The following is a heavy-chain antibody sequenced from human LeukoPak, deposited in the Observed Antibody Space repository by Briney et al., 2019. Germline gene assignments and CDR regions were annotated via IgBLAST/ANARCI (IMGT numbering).Heavy chain of an antibody. J-gene: IGHJ4*02. Sequence: PGGSLRLSCAASGFTFSSYSMNWVRQAPGKGLEWVSFISSSSNILHYAVSAEGRFTISRDNTRNSLFLQMNSLRPEDTAVYYCARPYRPYCGGDCWYDYWGQGTLVTVSS. V-gene: IGHV3-21*01. CDR2: ISSSSNIL. CDR1: GFTFSSYS. CDR3: ARPYRPYCGGDCWYDY. D-gene: IGHD2-21*02.